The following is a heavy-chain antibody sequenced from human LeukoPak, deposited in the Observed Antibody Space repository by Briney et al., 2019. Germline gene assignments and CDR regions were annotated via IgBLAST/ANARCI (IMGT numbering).Heavy chain of an antibody. CDR3: ARATKRITMVRGVSYYFDY. CDR2: MNPNSGNT. J-gene: IGHJ4*02. D-gene: IGHD3-10*01. V-gene: IGHV1-8*02. Sequence: GASVKVSCKASGYTFTSYDLHWVRQAPGQGLEWMGWMNPNSGNTGYAQKFQGRVTMTRNTSISTAYMELSSLRSEDTAVYYCARATKRITMVRGVSYYFDYWGQGTLVTVSS. CDR1: GYTFTSYD.